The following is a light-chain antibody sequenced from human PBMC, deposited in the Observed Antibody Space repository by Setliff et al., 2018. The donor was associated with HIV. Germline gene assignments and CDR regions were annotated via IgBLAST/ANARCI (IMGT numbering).Light chain of an antibody. CDR1: SSDIGRYNF. CDR2: DVS. Sequence: SVLTQPPSASGSPGQSVTISCTGSSSDIGRYNFVSWYQQHPAKAPRLIIFDVSARPSGVPDRFSGSKSDNTASLTISGLQIDDEADYFGSSYAGDNYPIVGSGTKVTVL. J-gene: IGLJ1*01. CDR3: SSYAGDNYPI. V-gene: IGLV2-8*01.